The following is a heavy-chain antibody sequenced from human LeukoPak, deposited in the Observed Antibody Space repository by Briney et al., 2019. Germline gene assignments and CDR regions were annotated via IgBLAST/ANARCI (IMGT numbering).Heavy chain of an antibody. CDR2: ISGSGGST. J-gene: IGHJ4*02. Sequence: PGGSLRLSCAASGFTVSSNYMSWVRQAPGKGLEWVSAISGSGGSTYYADSVKGRFTISRDNSKNTLYLQMNSLRAEDTAVYYCAKFHLSMVRGVTVDYWGQGTLVTVSS. D-gene: IGHD3-10*01. V-gene: IGHV3-23*01. CDR1: GFTVSSNY. CDR3: AKFHLSMVRGVTVDY.